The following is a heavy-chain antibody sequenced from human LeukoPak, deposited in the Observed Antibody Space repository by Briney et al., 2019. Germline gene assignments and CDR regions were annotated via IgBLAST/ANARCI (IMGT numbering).Heavy chain of an antibody. CDR1: GGSLSSRSYY. V-gene: IGHV4-39*07. Sequence: SETLSLTCTVSGGSLSSRSYYWGGIREPPGKGLEGIGSIYYRGSTYYNPFLKSRVTISVDTSKNQFSLKLSSVTAADTAVYYCASLTIVGATSSDDYWGQGTLVTVSS. J-gene: IGHJ4*02. D-gene: IGHD1-26*01. CDR3: ASLTIVGATSSDDY. CDR2: IYYRGST.